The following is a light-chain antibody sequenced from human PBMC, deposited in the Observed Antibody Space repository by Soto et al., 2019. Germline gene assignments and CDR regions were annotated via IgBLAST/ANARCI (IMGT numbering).Light chain of an antibody. J-gene: IGKJ1*01. Sequence: EIVLTQSPATLSLSPGERATLSCRASHSVSNYFAWYQQKHGQAPSLLIYDASNRATGTPARFSGSGSGTDFTITISRLDHEDLAFYCWQQRSNWPRTFGQGTKVEIK. CDR3: QQRSNWPRT. CDR2: DAS. V-gene: IGKV3-11*01. CDR1: HSVSNY.